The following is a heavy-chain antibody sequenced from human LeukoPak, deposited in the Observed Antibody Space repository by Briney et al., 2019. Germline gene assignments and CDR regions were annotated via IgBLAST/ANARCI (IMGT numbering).Heavy chain of an antibody. V-gene: IGHV6-1*01. Sequence: SQTLSLTCAISGDSVSSNSAAWNWIRRSPSRGLEWLGRTYYRSKWYNDYAVSVKSRITINPDTSKNQFSLQLNSVTPEDTAVYYCARDRGIAVDWFDPWGQGTLVTVSS. CDR2: TYYRSKWYN. CDR3: ARDRGIAVDWFDP. J-gene: IGHJ5*02. CDR1: GDSVSSNSAA. D-gene: IGHD6-19*01.